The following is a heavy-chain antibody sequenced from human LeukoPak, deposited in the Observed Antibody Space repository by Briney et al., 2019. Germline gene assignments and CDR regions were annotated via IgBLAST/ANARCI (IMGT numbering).Heavy chain of an antibody. CDR1: GFTFSSYW. D-gene: IGHD6-19*01. V-gene: IGHV3-74*01. Sequence: PGGSLRLSCAASGFTFSSYWMYWVRQAPGKGLVWVSRINSDGSTTNYADSVKGRFIISRDNAKNTLYLQMNSLRAEDTAVYYCARNILSVAGTISWGQGTLVTVSS. J-gene: IGHJ4*02. CDR3: ARNILSVAGTIS. CDR2: INSDGSTT.